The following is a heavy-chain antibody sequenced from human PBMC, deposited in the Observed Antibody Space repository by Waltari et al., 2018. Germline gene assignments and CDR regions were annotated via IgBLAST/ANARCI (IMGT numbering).Heavy chain of an antibody. CDR1: GFIFSHYA. Sequence: EVQLLDSGGGLVQPGGSLGLSCAASGFIFSHYAMHWVRQAPGKGLEWVSGISGSGYNTYYADSVKGRVTISRDNFKNTVYLQMNSLRVEDTAVYFCAKEIAVTPTYYFDSWGLGTLVTVSS. CDR3: AKEIAVTPTYYFDS. V-gene: IGHV3-23*01. D-gene: IGHD4-17*01. CDR2: ISGSGYNT. J-gene: IGHJ4*02.